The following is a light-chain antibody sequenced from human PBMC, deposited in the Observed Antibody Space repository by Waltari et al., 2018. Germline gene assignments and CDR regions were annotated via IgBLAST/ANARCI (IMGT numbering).Light chain of an antibody. Sequence: DIVMNQSPDSLAVSLGERATFNCKSSQTVLYSSNNKNYLSWYQQKPGQPPKLLIYWASTRQSGVPDRFSGSGSGTDFTLTISSLQTEDVAVYYCQQYYSTPWTFGQGTKVEIK. CDR1: QTVLYSSNNKNY. J-gene: IGKJ1*01. CDR2: WAS. CDR3: QQYYSTPWT. V-gene: IGKV4-1*01.